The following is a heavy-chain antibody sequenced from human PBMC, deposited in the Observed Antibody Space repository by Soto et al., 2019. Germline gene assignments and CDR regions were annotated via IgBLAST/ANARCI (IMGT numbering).Heavy chain of an antibody. CDR3: AKDKKAWLATLDY. J-gene: IGHJ4*02. CDR2: ISGSGRST. CDR1: GFTFSSYA. V-gene: IGHV3-23*01. Sequence: GGSLRLSCAASGFTFSSYALRWVRQAPGKGLEWGSAISGSGRSTYYADSVKGRFTISRDNSKNTLYLQMNSLRAEETAVYYCAKDKKAWLATLDYWGQGTLVTVSS. D-gene: IGHD6-19*01.